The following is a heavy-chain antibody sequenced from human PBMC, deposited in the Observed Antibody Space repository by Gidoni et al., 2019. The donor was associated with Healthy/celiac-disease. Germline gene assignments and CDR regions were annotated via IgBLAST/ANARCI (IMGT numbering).Heavy chain of an antibody. V-gene: IGHV4-59*08. J-gene: IGHJ3*02. D-gene: IGHD4-17*01. CDR2: TYYSGST. CDR1: GGSISSYY. Sequence: QVQLQESGPGLVKPSETLSLTCTVFGGSISSYYWSWIRQPPGKGLEWIGYTYYSGSTNYNPSLKSRVTISVDTSKNQFALKLSSVTAADTAVYYCARLTNGDRDDDFDIWGQGTMGTVSS. CDR3: ARLTNGDRDDDFDI.